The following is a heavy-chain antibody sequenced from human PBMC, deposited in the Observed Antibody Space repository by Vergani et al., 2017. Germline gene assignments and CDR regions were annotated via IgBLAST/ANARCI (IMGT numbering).Heavy chain of an antibody. D-gene: IGHD3-3*01. CDR2: ISSSGSTI. CDR3: AREDRVRFPPTSNWFDP. Sequence: EVQLVESGGGLVQPGGSLRLSCAASGFTFSSYEMNWVRQAPGKGLEWVSYISSSGSTIYYADSVKGRFTISRDNAKNSLYLQMNSLRAEDTAVYYCAREDRVRFPPTSNWFDPWGQGTLVTVSS. CDR1: GFTFSSYE. J-gene: IGHJ5*02. V-gene: IGHV3-48*03.